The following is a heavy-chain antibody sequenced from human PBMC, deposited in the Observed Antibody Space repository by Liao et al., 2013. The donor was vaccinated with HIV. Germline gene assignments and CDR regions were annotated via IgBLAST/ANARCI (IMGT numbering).Heavy chain of an antibody. CDR2: IYYYGST. CDR3: ARGEIQLFTGAFDI. CDR1: GGSISSDDYY. J-gene: IGHJ3*02. D-gene: IGHD5-18*01. Sequence: QVQLQESGPGLVKPSQTLSLTCTVSGGSISSDDYYWSWIRQPPGKGLEWIGYIYYYGSTYYNPSLKSRVTISVDTSKNHFSLKLSSVTAADTAVYYCARGEIQLFTGAFDIWAKGQWSPSLQ. V-gene: IGHV4-30-4*08.